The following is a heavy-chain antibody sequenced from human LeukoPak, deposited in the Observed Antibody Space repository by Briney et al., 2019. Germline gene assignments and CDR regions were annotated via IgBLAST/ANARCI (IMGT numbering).Heavy chain of an antibody. CDR2: IYPGGST. D-gene: IGHD6-13*01. CDR1: GGSISSYY. V-gene: IGHV4-4*07. Sequence: SETLSLTCTVSGGSISSYYWSWIRQPAGKGLEWIGRIYPGGSTNYNPSLKSRVTMSVDASQKQLSLKLSSVTAADTAVYYCAREKGSSPLMDVWGQGTTVTVSS. J-gene: IGHJ6*02. CDR3: AREKGSSPLMDV.